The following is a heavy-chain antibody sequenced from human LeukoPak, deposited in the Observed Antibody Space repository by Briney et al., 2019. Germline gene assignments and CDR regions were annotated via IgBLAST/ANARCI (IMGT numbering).Heavy chain of an antibody. CDR2: INHSGST. CDR1: GGSSSGYY. D-gene: IGHD6-19*01. CDR3: ARDRRSSGWFP. J-gene: IGHJ5*02. V-gene: IGHV4-34*01. Sequence: SETLSLTCAVYGGSSSGYYWSWIRQPPGKGLEWIGEINHSGSTNYNPSLKSRVTISVDTSKNQFSLKLSSVTAADTAVYYCARDRRSSGWFPWGQGTLVTVSS.